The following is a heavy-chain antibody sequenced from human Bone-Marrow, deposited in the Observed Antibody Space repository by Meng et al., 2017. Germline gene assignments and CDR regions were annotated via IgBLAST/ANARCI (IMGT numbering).Heavy chain of an antibody. CDR2: ISSSGSTI. V-gene: IGHV3-48*03. Sequence: GGSLRLSCAASGFTFSSYEMNWVRQAPGKGLEWVSYISSSGSTIYYADSVKGRFTISRDNAKNSLYLQMNSLRAEDTAVYYCARDPDSLDYGDYCWGQGTLVTVSS. CDR3: ARDPDSLDYGDYC. D-gene: IGHD4-17*01. CDR1: GFTFSSYE. J-gene: IGHJ4*02.